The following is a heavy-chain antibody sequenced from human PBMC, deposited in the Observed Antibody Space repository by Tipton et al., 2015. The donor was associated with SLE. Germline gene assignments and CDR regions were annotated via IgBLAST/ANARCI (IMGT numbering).Heavy chain of an antibody. CDR1: GFTFSSYE. D-gene: IGHD1-20*01. Sequence: SLRLSCAASGFTFSSYEMNWVRQAPGKGLEWVSYISRSGSVIYYADSVKGRFTISRDNAKNSLYLQMNSLRAEDTAFYYCARAGNPNWNYYYGMDVWGQGTTVTVSS. V-gene: IGHV3-48*03. CDR3: ARAGNPNWNYYYGMDV. J-gene: IGHJ6*02. CDR2: ISRSGSVI.